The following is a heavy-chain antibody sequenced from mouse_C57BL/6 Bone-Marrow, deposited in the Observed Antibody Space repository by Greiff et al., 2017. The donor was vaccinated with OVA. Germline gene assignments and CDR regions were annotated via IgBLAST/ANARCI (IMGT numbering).Heavy chain of an antibody. CDR3: ARLNWDWFAY. Sequence: VQLQQSGPVLVKPGASVKMSCKASGYTFTDYYMNWVKQSHGKSLEWIGVINPYNGGTSYNQKFTGKATLTVDKSSSTAYMELNRLTSEDSAVYYCARLNWDWFAYWGQGTLVTVSA. D-gene: IGHD4-1*01. CDR2: INPYNGGT. V-gene: IGHV1-19*01. CDR1: GYTFTDYY. J-gene: IGHJ3*01.